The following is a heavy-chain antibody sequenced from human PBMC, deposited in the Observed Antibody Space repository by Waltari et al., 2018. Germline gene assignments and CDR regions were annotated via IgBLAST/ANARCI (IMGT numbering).Heavy chain of an antibody. D-gene: IGHD1-26*01. CDR2: IKEDGSKE. J-gene: IGHJ4*02. CDR3: ARDWEGERPNFDY. CDR1: GFSFSSYW. V-gene: IGHV3-7*04. Sequence: EVQLVESGGGLVEPGGSLRLSCVASGFSFSSYWMSWVRQAPGKGLEWVADIKEDGSKEYYLGSVKGRFTISRDNAKNSVYRQMNSLRPEDTAVYYCARDWEGERPNFDYWGQGTLVTVSS.